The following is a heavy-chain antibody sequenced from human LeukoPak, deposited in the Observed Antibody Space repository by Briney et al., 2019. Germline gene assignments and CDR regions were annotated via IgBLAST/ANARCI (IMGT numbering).Heavy chain of an antibody. Sequence: SETLSLTCTVSGGSISSYYWSWIRRPPGKGLEWIGYIYYSGSTNYNPSLKSRVTISVDTSKNQFSLKLSSVTAADTAVYYCARGDYSSSWYVLDYWGQGTLVTVSS. J-gene: IGHJ4*02. D-gene: IGHD6-13*01. V-gene: IGHV4-59*01. CDR2: IYYSGST. CDR1: GGSISSYY. CDR3: ARGDYSSSWYVLDY.